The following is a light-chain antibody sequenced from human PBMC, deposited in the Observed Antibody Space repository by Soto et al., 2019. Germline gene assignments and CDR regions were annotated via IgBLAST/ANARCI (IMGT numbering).Light chain of an antibody. CDR1: SSNIGSSN. V-gene: IGLV1-44*01. J-gene: IGLJ3*02. CDR3: AAWDDSLSGWV. CDR2: NNY. Sequence: QSVLTQSPSASVTPGQRVTISCSGSSSNIGSSNVHWYQQLPGTAPKLLIYNNYQRPSGVPDRFSGSKSGTSASLAISGLQSEDEADYYCAAWDDSLSGWVFGGGTKVTVL.